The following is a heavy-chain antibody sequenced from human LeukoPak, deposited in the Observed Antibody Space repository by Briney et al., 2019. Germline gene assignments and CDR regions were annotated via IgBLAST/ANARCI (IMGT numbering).Heavy chain of an antibody. CDR3: ARTLYYYDSSGYPYYFDY. D-gene: IGHD3-22*01. CDR1: GFSLSTSGMC. CDR2: IDWDDDK. J-gene: IGHJ4*02. Sequence: SGPTLVNPTQTLTLTCTFSGFSLSTSGMCVSWIRQPPGKALEWLARIDWDDDKYYSTSLKTRLTISKDTSKNQVVLTMTNMDPEDTATYYCARTLYYYDSSGYPYYFDYWGQGTLVTVSS. V-gene: IGHV2-70*11.